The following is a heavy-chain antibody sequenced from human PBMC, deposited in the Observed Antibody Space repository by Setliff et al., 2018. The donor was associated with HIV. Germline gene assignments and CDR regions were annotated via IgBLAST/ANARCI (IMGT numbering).Heavy chain of an antibody. CDR2: IYSSGNT. V-gene: IGHV4-61*02. J-gene: IGHJ4*02. CDR3: AGGGSYDTFDY. D-gene: IGHD3-22*01. Sequence: SETLSLTCTVSGGSIRSDSYYWTWIRQPAGEGLEWIGRIYSSGNTNYNPSLESRVTISVDTSKNQFSRKLASVTAADTAVYYCAGGGSYDTFDYWGQGTLVTVSS. CDR1: GGSIRSDSYY.